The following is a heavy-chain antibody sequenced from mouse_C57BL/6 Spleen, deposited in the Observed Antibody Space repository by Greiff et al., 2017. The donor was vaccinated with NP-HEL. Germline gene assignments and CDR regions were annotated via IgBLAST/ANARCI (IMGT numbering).Heavy chain of an antibody. V-gene: IGHV5-16*01. D-gene: IGHD1-1*01. J-gene: IGHJ2*01. CDR3: ARDGGVYYYGSRGGYFDY. Sequence: EVKLMESEGGLVQPGSSMKLSCTASGFTFSDYYMAWVRQVPEKGLEWVANINYDGSSTYYLDSLKSRFIISRDNAKNILYLQMSSLKSEDTATYYCARDGGVYYYGSRGGYFDYWGQGTTLTVSS. CDR2: INYDGSST. CDR1: GFTFSDYY.